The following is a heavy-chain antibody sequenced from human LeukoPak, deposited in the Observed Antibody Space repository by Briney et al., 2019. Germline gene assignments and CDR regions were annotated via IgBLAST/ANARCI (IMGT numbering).Heavy chain of an antibody. J-gene: IGHJ4*02. V-gene: IGHV3-30*04. CDR2: ISFDGRIK. Sequence: PGTSLRLSCAASGFIFSSYPMHWLRQAPGRGLGWVGVISFDGRIKDYADSVKGRFTISRDDSKNTLYVHMNSLRSDDTAVYFCARDLFLGTPDFFDYWGQGTLVTVSS. CDR3: ARDLFLGTPDFFDY. D-gene: IGHD3-16*01. CDR1: GFIFSSYP.